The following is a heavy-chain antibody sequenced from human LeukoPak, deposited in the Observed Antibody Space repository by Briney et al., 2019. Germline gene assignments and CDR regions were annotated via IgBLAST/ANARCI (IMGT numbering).Heavy chain of an antibody. J-gene: IGHJ4*02. CDR3: ARGGLRWSIDY. Sequence: PSETLSLTCTVYGGSFSDYYWSWIRQPPGKGLEWIGEINHSGSTNYNPSLKSRVTISVDTSKNQFSLKLSSVTAADTAVYYCARGGLRWSIDYWGQGTLVTVSS. CDR2: INHSGST. D-gene: IGHD4-23*01. V-gene: IGHV4-34*01. CDR1: GGSFSDYY.